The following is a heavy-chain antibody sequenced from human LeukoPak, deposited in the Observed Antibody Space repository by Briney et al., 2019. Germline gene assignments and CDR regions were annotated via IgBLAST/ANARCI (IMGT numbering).Heavy chain of an antibody. D-gene: IGHD3-22*01. CDR2: IYPGDSDT. Sequence: GESLKISCKGSGYSFTSYWIGWVRQMPGKGLEWMGIIYPGDSDTRYGPSFQGQVTISADKSISTAYLQWSSLKASDTAMYYCARSATDYDSSGYYSYWGQGTLVTVSS. CDR1: GYSFTSYW. CDR3: ARSATDYDSSGYYSY. J-gene: IGHJ4*02. V-gene: IGHV5-51*01.